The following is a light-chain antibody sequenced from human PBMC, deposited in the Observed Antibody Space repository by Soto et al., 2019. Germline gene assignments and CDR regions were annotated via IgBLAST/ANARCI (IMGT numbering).Light chain of an antibody. J-gene: IGKJ2*02. CDR1: QHVPNY. Sequence: EIVLTQSPPTLSLPLGERAILSCRASQHVPNYLAWYQQKPGQPPRLLIYDISTRATGIPARFGGSGSGTDFTLTINSLQPEDSAVYYCQQHNSWPRSTFGQGTKLQIK. V-gene: IGKV3-11*01. CDR2: DIS. CDR3: QQHNSWPRST.